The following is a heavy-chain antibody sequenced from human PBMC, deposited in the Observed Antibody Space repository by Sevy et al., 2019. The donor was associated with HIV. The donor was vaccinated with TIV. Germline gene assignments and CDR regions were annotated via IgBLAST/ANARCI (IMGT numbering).Heavy chain of an antibody. Sequence: GRSLRLSCAASGFTFSSYSMNWVRQAPGKGLEWVSSISSSSSYIYYADSVKGRFTISRDNAKNSLNLQMNSLRAEDTAVYYCARDGGADIVVVVAAIYNGMDVWGQGTTVTVSS. CDR1: GFTFSSYS. CDR3: ARDGGADIVVVVAAIYNGMDV. J-gene: IGHJ6*02. D-gene: IGHD2-15*01. CDR2: ISSSSSYI. V-gene: IGHV3-21*01.